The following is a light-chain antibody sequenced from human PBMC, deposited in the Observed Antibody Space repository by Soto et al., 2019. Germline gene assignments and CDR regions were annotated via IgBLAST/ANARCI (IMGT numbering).Light chain of an antibody. V-gene: IGKV3-20*01. CDR1: QSVSSSY. CDR3: QQYGSSPFT. CDR2: GAS. J-gene: IGKJ4*01. Sequence: EIVLTQSPGTLSLSPGERATLSCRASQSVSSSYLAWYQQKPGQAPRLLIYGASSRATGIPDRFSGSGSGTEFTLTISRLEPEDFAAYYCQQYGSSPFTFGGGTKVEIK.